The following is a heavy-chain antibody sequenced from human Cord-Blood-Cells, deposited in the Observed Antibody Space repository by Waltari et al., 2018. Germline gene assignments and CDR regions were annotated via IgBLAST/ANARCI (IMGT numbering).Heavy chain of an antibody. V-gene: IGHV4-38-2*01. CDR1: GYSISSGYY. Sequence: QVQLQASGPGLVKPSETLSLTCAVSGYSISSGYYWGWIRQPPGKGLEWIGSIYHSGSTYYNPSLKSRVTISVDTSKNQFSLKLSSVTAADTAVYYCARVGTTLFDYWGQGTLVTVSS. CDR2: IYHSGST. CDR3: ARVGTTLFDY. J-gene: IGHJ4*02. D-gene: IGHD1-26*01.